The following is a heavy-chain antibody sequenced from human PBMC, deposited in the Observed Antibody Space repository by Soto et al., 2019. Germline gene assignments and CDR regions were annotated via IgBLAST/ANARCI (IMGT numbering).Heavy chain of an antibody. D-gene: IGHD2-15*01. Sequence: QVQLVESGGGVVQPGRSLRLSCAASGFTFSSYGMHWVRQAPGKGLEWVAVISYDGSNKYYADSVKGRFTISRDNSKNTLYLKMNRLRAEDTAVYYCAKGGYCSGGSSYPSWYFDLWGRGTLVTVSS. V-gene: IGHV3-30*18. CDR1: GFTFSSYG. CDR2: ISYDGSNK. J-gene: IGHJ2*01. CDR3: AKGGYCSGGSSYPSWYFDL.